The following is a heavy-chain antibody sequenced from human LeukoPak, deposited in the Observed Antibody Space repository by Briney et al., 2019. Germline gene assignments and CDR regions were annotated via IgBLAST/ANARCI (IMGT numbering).Heavy chain of an antibody. CDR1: GYTFTGYY. CDR2: INPNSGGT. CDR3: ARDQRSYLWFGERAKHPYMDV. Sequence: VASVKVSCKASGYTFTGYYMHWVRQAPGQGLEWMGWINPNSGGTNYAQKFQGRVTMTRDTSISTAYMELSRLRSDDTAVYYCARDQRSYLWFGERAKHPYMDVWGKGTTVTVSS. J-gene: IGHJ6*03. V-gene: IGHV1-2*02. D-gene: IGHD3-10*01.